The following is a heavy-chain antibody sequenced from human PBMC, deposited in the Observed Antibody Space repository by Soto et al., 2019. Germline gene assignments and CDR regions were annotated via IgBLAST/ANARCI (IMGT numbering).Heavy chain of an antibody. D-gene: IGHD3-22*01. J-gene: IGHJ4*02. CDR1: GFTFSSYA. Sequence: GGSLRLSCAASGFTFSSYAMSWVRQAPGKGLEWVSAISGSGGSTYYADSVKGRFTISRDNSKNTLYLQMNSLRAEDTAVYYCAKDSGPYYYDSSGYYPDYWGQGTLVTVSS. CDR2: ISGSGGST. V-gene: IGHV3-23*01. CDR3: AKDSGPYYYDSSGYYPDY.